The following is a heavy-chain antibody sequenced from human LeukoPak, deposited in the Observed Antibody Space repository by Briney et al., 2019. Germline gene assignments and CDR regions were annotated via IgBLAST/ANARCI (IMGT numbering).Heavy chain of an antibody. D-gene: IGHD5-18*01. Sequence: GGSLRLSCAASGFTFSSYWMSWVRQAPGKGLEWVANIQQDGSEEYYVDSVKGRFTISRDNAKNSLYLQMNNLRAEDTAVYYCAREGSGYSYGFLGYWGQGALVTVSS. CDR2: IQQDGSEE. V-gene: IGHV3-7*01. CDR3: AREGSGYSYGFLGY. J-gene: IGHJ4*02. CDR1: GFTFSSYW.